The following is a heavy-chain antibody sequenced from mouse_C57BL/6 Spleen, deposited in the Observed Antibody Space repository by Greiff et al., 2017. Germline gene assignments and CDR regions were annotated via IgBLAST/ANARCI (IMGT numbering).Heavy chain of an antibody. CDR3: ARRDYSNYVDY. CDR2: ISDGGSYT. Sequence: EVKLMESGGGLVKPGGSLKLSCAASGFTFSSYAMSWVRQTPETRLEWVATISDGGSYTYYPDNVKGRFTISRDNAKNDLYLQRSHLKSEDTAMYYCARRDYSNYVDYWGQGTTLTVSS. V-gene: IGHV5-4*03. D-gene: IGHD2-5*01. J-gene: IGHJ2*01. CDR1: GFTFSSYA.